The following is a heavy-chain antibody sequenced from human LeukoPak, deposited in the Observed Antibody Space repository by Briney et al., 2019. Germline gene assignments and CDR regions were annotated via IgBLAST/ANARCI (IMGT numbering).Heavy chain of an antibody. V-gene: IGHV3-23*01. Sequence: GGSLRLSCAASRFTFSGYAMYWVRQAPGKGLEWVSCIDAGGVNTYYADSVTGRFTISRDNSKNTLYLQMNSLRAEDTAVYYCAKGSGSDWYGWFDPWGQGTLVTVSS. CDR3: AKGSGSDWYGWFDP. J-gene: IGHJ5*02. CDR1: RFTFSGYA. CDR2: IDAGGVNT. D-gene: IGHD6-19*01.